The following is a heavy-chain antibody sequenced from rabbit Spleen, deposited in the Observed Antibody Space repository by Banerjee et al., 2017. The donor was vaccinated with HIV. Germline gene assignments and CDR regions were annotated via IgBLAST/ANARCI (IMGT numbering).Heavy chain of an antibody. CDR2: IYPDYGNT. J-gene: IGHJ4*01. Sequence: QAQLVESGGGLVTLGGSLKLSCKASGVDFNRSGVSCVRQAPGKGLEWIAYIYPDYGNTDYASWVNGRFTISLDNAQNTVFLQMTSLTVADTATYFCARVDYVGYVYAGEYYFDLWGQGTLVTVS. D-gene: IGHD6-1*01. CDR3: ARVDYVGYVYAGEYYFDL. CDR1: GVDFNRSG. V-gene: IGHV1S47*01.